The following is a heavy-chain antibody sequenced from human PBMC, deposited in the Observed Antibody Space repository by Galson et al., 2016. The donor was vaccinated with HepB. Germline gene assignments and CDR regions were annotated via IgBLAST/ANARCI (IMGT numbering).Heavy chain of an antibody. CDR1: GDSVSSKNSG. CDR2: TYYLSKWYN. CDR3: AREPPVVPPTYYYYMDV. D-gene: IGHD2-2*01. J-gene: IGHJ6*03. Sequence: CAISGDSVSSKNSGWNWIRQSPSRGLEWLGKTYYLSKWYNDYSVSLKGRITISPDTSKNQFSLHLNSVTPEDTAVYYCAREPPVVPPTYYYYMDVWGEGITVTVSS. V-gene: IGHV6-1*01.